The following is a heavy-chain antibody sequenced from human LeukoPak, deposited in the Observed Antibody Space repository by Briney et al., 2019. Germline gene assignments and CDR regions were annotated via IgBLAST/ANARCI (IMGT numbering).Heavy chain of an antibody. CDR2: IYYSGST. Sequence: SQTLSLTCTVSGGSISGGGYYWSWIRQHPGKGLEWIGYIYYSGSTYYNPSLKSRVTISVDTSKNQFSLKLSSVTAADTAVYYCARASFYSYDIDYWGQGTLVTVSS. V-gene: IGHV4-31*03. CDR3: ARASFYSYDIDY. D-gene: IGHD5-18*01. J-gene: IGHJ4*02. CDR1: GGSISGGGYY.